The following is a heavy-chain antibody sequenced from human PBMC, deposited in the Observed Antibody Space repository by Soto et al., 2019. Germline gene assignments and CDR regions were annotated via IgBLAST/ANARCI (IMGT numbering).Heavy chain of an antibody. CDR1: GFTFNNYG. V-gene: IGHV3-30-3*01. Sequence: QVQLVESGGGVVQPGRSLRLSCVASGFTFNNYGIHWVRQAPGKGLEWVAFISYDGSNKYYADSVKGRFTISRDNSNNPLYLQMNRLTAEATAVYYCARDRGHYAILTGYAIAIGAFDSWGQGTLVTVSS. D-gene: IGHD3-9*01. J-gene: IGHJ4*02. CDR2: ISYDGSNK. CDR3: ARDRGHYAILTGYAIAIGAFDS.